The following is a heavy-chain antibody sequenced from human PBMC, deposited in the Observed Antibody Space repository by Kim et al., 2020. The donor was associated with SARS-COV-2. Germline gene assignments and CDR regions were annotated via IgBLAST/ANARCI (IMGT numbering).Heavy chain of an antibody. D-gene: IGHD3-10*01. Sequence: TTYAQKLQGRVTMTTDTSTSTAYMGLRCLRSDDTAVYYCARDYYGSGLDYWGQGTLVTVSS. CDR2: T. CDR3: ARDYYGSGLDY. J-gene: IGHJ4*02. V-gene: IGHV1-18*01.